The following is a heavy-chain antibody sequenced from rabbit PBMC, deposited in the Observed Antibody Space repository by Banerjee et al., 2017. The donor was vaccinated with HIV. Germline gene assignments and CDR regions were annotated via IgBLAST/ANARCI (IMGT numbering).Heavy chain of an antibody. J-gene: IGHJ3*01. V-gene: IGHV1S40*01. Sequence: QSLEESGGDLVKPGASLTLTCTASGFSFSSTSWICWVRQAPGKGLEWIGCVDSGSSYDTYYASWAKGRFTVSKTSSTTVTLQMTSLTVADTATYFCSREDYGYSDYGDYDLWGQGTLVTVS. CDR2: VDSGSSYDT. CDR1: GFSFSSTSW. D-gene: IGHD2-1*01. CDR3: SREDYGYSDYGDYDL.